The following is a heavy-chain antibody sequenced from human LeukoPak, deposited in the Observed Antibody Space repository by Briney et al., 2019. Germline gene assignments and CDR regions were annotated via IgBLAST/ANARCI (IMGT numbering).Heavy chain of an antibody. CDR3: ARHAGSWDLDY. V-gene: IGHV4-59*08. J-gene: IGHJ4*02. CDR1: GGSISSYY. D-gene: IGHD1-26*01. CDR2: IYYSGST. Sequence: PSETLSLTCTVSGGSISSYYWRWIRQPPGKGLEWIGYIYYSGSTNYNPSLKSRVTISVDTSKNQFSLKLSSVTAADTAVYYCARHAGSWDLDYWGQRTLVTVSS.